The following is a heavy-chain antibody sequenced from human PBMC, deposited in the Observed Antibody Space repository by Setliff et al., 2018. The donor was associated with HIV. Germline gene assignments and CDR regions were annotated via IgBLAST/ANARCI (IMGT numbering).Heavy chain of an antibody. CDR1: GGSISSGRYY. CDR3: ARGGRGSGAGFDS. D-gene: IGHD3-10*01. CDR2: IYTGGSP. J-gene: IGHJ4*02. Sequence: PSETLSLTCTVSGGSISSGRYYWSWIRQPAGKGLEWIGHIYTGGSPNYNPSLMSRVTISIDTSKDQLSLKLNSVTAADTAVYYCARGGRGSGAGFDSWGQGTLVTVSS. V-gene: IGHV4-61*09.